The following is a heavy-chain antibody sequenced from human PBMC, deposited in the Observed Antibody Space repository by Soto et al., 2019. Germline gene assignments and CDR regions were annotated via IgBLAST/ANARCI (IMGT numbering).Heavy chain of an antibody. CDR2: INTDGSVA. Sequence: EVQLVESGGGLVQPGESLRLSCAASGLTFISYWRHWVRQAPGKGLVWVSRINTDGSVAMYVDSVKGRFTISRDNAKNPLYLLMSSRRDEDTADYCCVGDMQWCRLYYWGRGNVVTVCS. CDR3: VGDMQWCRLYY. J-gene: IGHJ4*02. D-gene: IGHD2-15*01. V-gene: IGHV3-74*03. CDR1: GLTFISYW.